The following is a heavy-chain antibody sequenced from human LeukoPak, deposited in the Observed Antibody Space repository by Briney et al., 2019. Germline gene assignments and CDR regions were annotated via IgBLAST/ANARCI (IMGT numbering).Heavy chain of an antibody. CDR3: ARERQGSSDYDGKESFDY. V-gene: IGHV3-53*01. CDR2: IYSGDST. Sequence: PGGSLRLSCAASGLTVSSNHMSWVRQAPGKGLEWVSAIYSGDSTYYADSVKGRFTISRDDSKSALYLQMNSLRAEDTAVYYCARERQGSSDYDGKESFDYWGQGTLVTVSS. CDR1: GLTVSSNH. D-gene: IGHD6-25*01. J-gene: IGHJ4*02.